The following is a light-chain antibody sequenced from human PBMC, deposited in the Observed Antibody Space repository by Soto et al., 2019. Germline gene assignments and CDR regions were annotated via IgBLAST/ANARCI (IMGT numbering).Light chain of an antibody. J-gene: IGKJ3*01. CDR1: QSISSY. CDR3: QQSYSTPRT. CDR2: AAS. V-gene: IGKV1-39*01. Sequence: DIEMTQSPSSLSASVGDRVTITCRASQSISSYLNWYQQKPGEAPKLLIYAASSLQSGVPSRFSGSGSGTDFTLTISSLQPEDFAPYYCQQSYSTPRTFGPGTKADIK.